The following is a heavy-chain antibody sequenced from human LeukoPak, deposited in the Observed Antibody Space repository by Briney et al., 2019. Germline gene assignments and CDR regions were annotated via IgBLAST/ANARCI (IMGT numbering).Heavy chain of an antibody. V-gene: IGHV3-7*01. CDR2: IKPDGSDK. Sequence: PGGSLRLSCAASGFTFRNYWMNWVRQSPGKGLEWVAIIKPDGSDKYHVDSVKGRFTISRDNAKNPLYLQMSSLRAEDTAVYYCARGGHRQKEFWGQGTLVTVSS. CDR3: ARGGHRQKEF. D-gene: IGHD3-10*01. CDR1: GFTFRNYW. J-gene: IGHJ4*02.